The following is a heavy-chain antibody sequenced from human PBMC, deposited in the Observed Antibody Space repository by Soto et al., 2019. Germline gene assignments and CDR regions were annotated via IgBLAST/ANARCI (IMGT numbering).Heavy chain of an antibody. J-gene: IGHJ4*02. V-gene: IGHV1-18*01. CDR1: GYTFTSYG. Sequence: QVQLVQSGAEVKKPGASVKVSCKASGYTFTSYGISWVRQAPGQGLEWMGWISAYNGNTNYAQKLQGRVTMTTDTXTITDYMELRSLRSDDTAVYYCARVPPMVYARALGYWGQGTLVTVSS. D-gene: IGHD2-8*01. CDR2: ISAYNGNT. CDR3: ARVPPMVYARALGY.